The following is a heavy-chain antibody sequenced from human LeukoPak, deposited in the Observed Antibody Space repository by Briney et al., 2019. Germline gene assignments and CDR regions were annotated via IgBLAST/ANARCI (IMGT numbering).Heavy chain of an antibody. J-gene: IGHJ4*02. CDR2: FYYSGST. CDR3: ASNAVTTAY. V-gene: IGHV4-39*01. CDR1: GGSISNSSYY. Sequence: PSETLSLTCTVSGGSISNSSYYWGWIRQPPGKGLEWIGSFYYSGSTYYNPARNSRLTISVDTSKNQFYLRLSSVTAAYTAVYYCASNAVTTAYWGQGTLVSVSS. D-gene: IGHD4-17*01.